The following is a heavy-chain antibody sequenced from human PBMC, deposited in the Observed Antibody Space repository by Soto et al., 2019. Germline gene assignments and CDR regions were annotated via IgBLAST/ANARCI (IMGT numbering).Heavy chain of an antibody. CDR2: IYYSGST. V-gene: IGHV4-39*01. J-gene: IGHJ5*02. Sequence: SETLSLTCTVSGGSISSSSYYWGWIRQPPGKGLEWIGSIYYSGSTYYNPSLKSRVTISVDTSKNQFSLKLSSVTAADTAVYYCARVVGDSSGWTGWFDPWGQGTLVTVSS. D-gene: IGHD6-19*01. CDR3: ARVVGDSSGWTGWFDP. CDR1: GGSISSSSYY.